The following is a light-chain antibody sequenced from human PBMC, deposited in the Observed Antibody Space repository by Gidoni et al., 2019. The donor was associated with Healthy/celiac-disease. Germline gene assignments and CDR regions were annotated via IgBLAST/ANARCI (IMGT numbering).Light chain of an antibody. CDR2: RDS. CDR1: NIGNKN. J-gene: IGLJ2*01. Sequence: SYELTQPLSVSVALGQTARITCGGNNIGNKNVHWYQQKPGQAPVLLIYRDSNRPSGIPERFSGSNSGNTATLTISRAQAGDEADYYCHVWDSSTGVFGGGSKLTVL. CDR3: HVWDSSTGV. V-gene: IGLV3-9*01.